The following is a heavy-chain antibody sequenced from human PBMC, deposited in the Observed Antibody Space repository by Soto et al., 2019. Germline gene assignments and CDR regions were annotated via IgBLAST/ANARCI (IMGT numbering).Heavy chain of an antibody. Sequence: QVQLVQSGAEVKKPGASVKVSCKASGYTFTSYGISWVRQAPGQGLEWMGWISAYNGNTNYAQKLQGRVTMTTDTSTSTAYMELRSLRSDDTAVYYCGGSRSSLVVTAIGNFDYWGQGTLVTVSS. V-gene: IGHV1-18*01. CDR3: GGSRSSLVVTAIGNFDY. D-gene: IGHD2-21*02. CDR2: ISAYNGNT. J-gene: IGHJ4*02. CDR1: GYTFTSYG.